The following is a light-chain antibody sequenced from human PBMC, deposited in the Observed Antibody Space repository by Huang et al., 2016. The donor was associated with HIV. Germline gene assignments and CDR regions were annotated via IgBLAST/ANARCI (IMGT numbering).Light chain of an antibody. Sequence: DIQMTQSPSSLSASVGDRVTITCRASQTISNYLNWYQQKPGKAPKILIYAASDLQSGVPSRFSGRGSGTDFTLTISSLQPEDSATYYCQQSSISPWTFGQGTRVEIK. V-gene: IGKV1-39*01. CDR3: QQSSISPWT. J-gene: IGKJ1*01. CDR2: AAS. CDR1: QTISNY.